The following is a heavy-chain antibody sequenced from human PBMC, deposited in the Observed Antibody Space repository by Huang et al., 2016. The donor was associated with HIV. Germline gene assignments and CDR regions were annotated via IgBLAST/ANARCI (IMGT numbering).Heavy chain of an antibody. CDR1: GFPFNNHA. J-gene: IGHJ3*02. V-gene: IGHV3-30-3*01. CDR3: ARAKDTWDAYDI. CDR2: ISNDGSNN. Sequence: QVQLVESGGGVVQTGRSLRLSCAASGFPFNNHAMHWVRQAPGQCLDWVAGISNDGSNNYYADSVKGRFTISRDSDTSTLFLHMTSLRTEDTAVYYCARAKDTWDAYDIWGQGTMVIVSS. D-gene: IGHD5-18*01.